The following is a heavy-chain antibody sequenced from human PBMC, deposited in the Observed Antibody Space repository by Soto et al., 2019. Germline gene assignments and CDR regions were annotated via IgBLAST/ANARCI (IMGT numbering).Heavy chain of an antibody. CDR1: GYIFTTYG. V-gene: IGHV1-18*01. Sequence: QVQLVQSGAEVKKPGASVKVSCKASGYIFTTYGISWVRQAPGQGLEWMGWISANNGNTYYEQKFEGRVIMTTVTPMWTIYMGVRSVRSDFTAVYYCARDLQFCSDSSGYRDVFDIWGQGTMVTVSS. J-gene: IGHJ3*02. D-gene: IGHD3-22*01. CDR3: ARDLQFCSDSSGYRDVFDI. CDR2: ISANNGNT.